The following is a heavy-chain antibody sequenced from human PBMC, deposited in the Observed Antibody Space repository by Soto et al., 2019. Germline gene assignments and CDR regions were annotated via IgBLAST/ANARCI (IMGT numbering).Heavy chain of an antibody. CDR1: GFSLSTSGMC. D-gene: IGHD1-26*01. Sequence: SGPTLVNPTQTLTLTCTFSGFSLSTSGMCVSWIRQPPGKALEWLALIDWDDDKYYSTSLKTRLTISKDTSKNQVVLTMTNMDPVDTATYYCARIRKDGSYFGPGDYWGQGALVTVSS. CDR2: IDWDDDK. V-gene: IGHV2-70*01. CDR3: ARIRKDGSYFGPGDY. J-gene: IGHJ4*02.